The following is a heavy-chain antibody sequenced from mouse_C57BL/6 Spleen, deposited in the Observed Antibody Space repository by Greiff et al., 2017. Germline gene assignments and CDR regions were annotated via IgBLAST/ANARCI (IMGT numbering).Heavy chain of an antibody. Sequence: DVQLVESEAGLVQPGSSMKLSCTVSGFTFSDYYFAWFLQVSEKGLEWFVNIIYAGGSTSYMDSLKSRFFISRDNAKNILYLQMSSLKSEDTATYYCARGEGYDYDEVYYFDYWGQGTTLTVSS. CDR2: IIYAGGST. CDR1: GFTFSDYY. D-gene: IGHD2-4*01. V-gene: IGHV5-16*01. J-gene: IGHJ2*01. CDR3: ARGEGYDYDEVYYFDY.